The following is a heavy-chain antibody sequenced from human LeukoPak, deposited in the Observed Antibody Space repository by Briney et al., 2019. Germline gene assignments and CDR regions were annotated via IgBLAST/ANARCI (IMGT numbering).Heavy chain of an antibody. V-gene: IGHV3-23*01. CDR3: AEDRGSGWLFDY. J-gene: IGHJ4*02. CDR2: ISGSGGST. Sequence: GGSLRLSCAASGFTFSSYAMSWVRQAPGKGLEWVSAISGSGGSTYYADSVKGRFTISRDNSKNTLYLQMNSLRAEDTAVYYCAEDRGSGWLFDYWGQGTLVTVSS. CDR1: GFTFSSYA. D-gene: IGHD6-19*01.